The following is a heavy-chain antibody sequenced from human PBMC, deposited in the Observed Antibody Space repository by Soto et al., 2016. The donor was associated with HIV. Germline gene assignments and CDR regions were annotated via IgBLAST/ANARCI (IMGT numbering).Heavy chain of an antibody. V-gene: IGHV3-23*01. J-gene: IGHJ4*02. Sequence: EVQLLESGGGLVQPGGSLRFSCAASGFTFSSYAMSWVRQAPGKGLEWVSGISGSGGSTYYADSVKGRFTISRDNSKNTLYLQMNSLRAEDTAVYYCGRSSLGDYRYEYYFDYGAREPWSPSPQ. CDR1: GFTFSSYA. D-gene: IGHD3-16*02. CDR3: GRSSLGDYRYEYYFD. CDR2: ISGSGGST.